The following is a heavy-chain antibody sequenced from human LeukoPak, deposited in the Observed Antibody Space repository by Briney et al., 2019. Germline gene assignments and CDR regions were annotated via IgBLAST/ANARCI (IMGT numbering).Heavy chain of an antibody. CDR1: GYSFTNYW. D-gene: IGHD1-1*01. CDR2: INPSDSDT. Sequence: GESLQISCKGSGYSFTNYWIAWVRQMPGRGLEWMVIINPSDSDTRYSPSFQGQVTISADKSISAAYLQWSSLKASDSAMYYCARAWNFDYWGQGTLVTVSS. V-gene: IGHV5-51*01. CDR3: ARAWNFDY. J-gene: IGHJ4*02.